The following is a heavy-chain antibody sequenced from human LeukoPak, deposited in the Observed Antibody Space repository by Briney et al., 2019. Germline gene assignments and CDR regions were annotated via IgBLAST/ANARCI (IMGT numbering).Heavy chain of an antibody. V-gene: IGHV3-48*01. D-gene: IGHD1-26*01. CDR3: ARDSPSGNYYAS. J-gene: IGHJ4*02. CDR2: ISSSSSTI. CDR1: GFTFSSYS. Sequence: AGGSLRLSCAASGFTFSSYSMNWVRQAPGKGLEWVSYISSSSSTIYYANSVKGRFTVSRDNAKNSLYLQMNSLRAEDTAVYYCARDSPSGNYYASWGQGTLVTVSS.